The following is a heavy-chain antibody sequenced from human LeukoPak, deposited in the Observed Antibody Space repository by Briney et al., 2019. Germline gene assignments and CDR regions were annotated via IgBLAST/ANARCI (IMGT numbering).Heavy chain of an antibody. Sequence: PSETLSLTCTGSGGSISTSNYYWGWIRQPPGKGLEWIGYIYYSGSTNYNPSLKSRVTISVDTSKNQFSLKLSSVTAADTAVYYCARAPSLVAFDIWGQGTMVTVSS. CDR3: ARAPSLVAFDI. V-gene: IGHV4-61*05. J-gene: IGHJ3*02. CDR2: IYYSGST. CDR1: GGSISTSNYY.